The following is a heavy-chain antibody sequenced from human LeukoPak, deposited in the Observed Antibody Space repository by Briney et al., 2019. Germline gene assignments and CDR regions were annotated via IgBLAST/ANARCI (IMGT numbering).Heavy chain of an antibody. Sequence: PGGSLRLSCAASGFTFSNYAMSWVRQAPGKGLEWVSVIYSGGSTYYADSVKGRFTISSDNSKNTLYLQMNSLRAEDTAVYYCARFDIQRGRRDYWGQGTLVTVSS. J-gene: IGHJ4*02. CDR3: ARFDIQRGRRDY. D-gene: IGHD3-9*01. CDR1: GFTFSNYA. CDR2: IYSGGST. V-gene: IGHV3-53*01.